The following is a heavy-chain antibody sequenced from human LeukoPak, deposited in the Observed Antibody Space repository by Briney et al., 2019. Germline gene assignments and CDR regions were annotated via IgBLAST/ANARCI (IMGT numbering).Heavy chain of an antibody. V-gene: IGHV3-48*03. Sequence: GGSLRLSCAASGFTFSSYEMNWVRQAPGKGLEWISYISGSGGTIYYADSVKGRSTISRDNAKNSLYLQMNTLRAEDTAVYYCARDRGSTSYYYYDMDVWGKGTSATVSS. CDR1: GFTFSSYE. CDR2: ISGSGGTI. CDR3: ARDRGSTSYYYYDMDV. D-gene: IGHD2-2*01. J-gene: IGHJ6*04.